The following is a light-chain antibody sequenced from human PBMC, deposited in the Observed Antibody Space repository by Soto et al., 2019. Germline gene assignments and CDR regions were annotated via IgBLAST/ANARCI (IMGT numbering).Light chain of an antibody. CDR1: SSNIGSNT. V-gene: IGLV1-44*01. J-gene: IGLJ3*02. CDR3: AAWDDSLSTWV. Sequence: QSVLTQPPSASGTPGQRVIISCSGSSSNIGSNTVNWYQQLPGTAPKLLIFINDQRPSGVPDRFSGSKSGTSASLAISGLHSEDEADYYCAAWDDSLSTWVFGGGTKLTVL. CDR2: IND.